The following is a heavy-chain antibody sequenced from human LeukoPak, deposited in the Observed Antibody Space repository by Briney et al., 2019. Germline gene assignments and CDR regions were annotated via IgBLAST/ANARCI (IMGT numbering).Heavy chain of an antibody. Sequence: SETLSLTCTVSGGSISSGGYYWSWIRQHXXKGLEWIGYIYYSGSTYYNPSLKSRVTISVDTSKNQFSLKLSSVTAADTAVYYCARGISPRGSVLRFLEWTSNWFDPWGQGTLVTVSS. CDR3: ARGISPRGSVLRFLEWTSNWFDP. J-gene: IGHJ5*02. CDR2: IYYSGST. CDR1: GGSISSGGYY. V-gene: IGHV4-31*03. D-gene: IGHD3-3*01.